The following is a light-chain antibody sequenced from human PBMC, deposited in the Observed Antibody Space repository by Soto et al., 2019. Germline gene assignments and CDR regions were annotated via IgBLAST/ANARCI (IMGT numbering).Light chain of an antibody. CDR3: SSYTSSSAYV. CDR2: DVS. CDR1: SSDVGGYNY. V-gene: IGLV2-14*01. J-gene: IGLJ1*01. Sequence: QSALTQPASVSGSPGQSITISCTGTSSDVGGYNYVYWYQQHPGKAPKLMIYDVSNRPSGVSNRVSGSKSGNTASLIISGLQAEDEGDYYCSSYTSSSAYVFGPGTKLTVL.